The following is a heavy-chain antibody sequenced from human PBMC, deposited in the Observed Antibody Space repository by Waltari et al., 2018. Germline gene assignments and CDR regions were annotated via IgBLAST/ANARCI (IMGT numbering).Heavy chain of an antibody. CDR3: AREGGTSGYSGYFDD. J-gene: IGHJ4*02. CDR2: ISFDGSK. Sequence: QLVECGGGVVQPGASLSLSCAAPGSTFSNHIVHWVRQVPGKGLEWVTAISFDGSKYYADSVEGRFTIAGDNSKSTIFLQMSSLRPEDTAVYYCAREGGTSGYSGYFDDWGQGTLVTVSS. V-gene: IGHV3-30*06. CDR1: GSTFSNHI. D-gene: IGHD2-2*01.